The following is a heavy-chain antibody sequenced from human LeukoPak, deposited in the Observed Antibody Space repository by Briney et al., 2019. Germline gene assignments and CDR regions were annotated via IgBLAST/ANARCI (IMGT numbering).Heavy chain of an antibody. CDR3: AREKVATKADAFDI. V-gene: IGHV4-59*01. J-gene: IGHJ3*02. CDR2: IYYSGST. Sequence: SETLSLTCAVYGGSFSGYYWSWIRQPPGKGLEWIGYIYYSGSTNYNPSLKSRVTISVDTSKNQFSLKLSSVTAADTAVYYCAREKVATKADAFDIWGQGTMVTVSS. D-gene: IGHD5-12*01. CDR1: GGSFSGYY.